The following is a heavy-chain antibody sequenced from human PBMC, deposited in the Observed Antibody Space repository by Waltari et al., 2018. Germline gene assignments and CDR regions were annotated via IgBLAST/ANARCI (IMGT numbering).Heavy chain of an antibody. CDR3: ATAYCGGDCYSAEYFQH. V-gene: IGHV1-24*01. Sequence: VQRVQSRAEVKKPGASVPVPFKVSGSRVTAVSMRRVRHVTGKGLGWMGGFDPEDGETIYAQKFQGRVTMTEDTSTDTAYMELSSLRSEDTAVYYCATAYCGGDCYSAEYFQHWGQGTLVTVSS. CDR2: FDPEDGET. J-gene: IGHJ1*01. D-gene: IGHD2-21*01. CDR1: GSRVTAVS.